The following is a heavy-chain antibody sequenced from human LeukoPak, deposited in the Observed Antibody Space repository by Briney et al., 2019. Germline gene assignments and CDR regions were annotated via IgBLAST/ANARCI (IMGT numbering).Heavy chain of an antibody. D-gene: IGHD2-15*01. Sequence: SETLSLTCAVYGGSFSGYYWSWIRQPPGKGLEWIGKINHSGSTNYNPSLKSRVTISVDTSKNQFSLKLSSVTAADTAVYYCARGMLLGYYFDYWGQGTLVTVSS. CDR2: INHSGST. V-gene: IGHV4-34*01. J-gene: IGHJ4*02. CDR1: GGSFSGYY. CDR3: ARGMLLGYYFDY.